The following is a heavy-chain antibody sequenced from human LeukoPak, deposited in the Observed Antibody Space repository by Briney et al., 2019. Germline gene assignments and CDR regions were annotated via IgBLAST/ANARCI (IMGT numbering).Heavy chain of an antibody. V-gene: IGHV3-66*01. CDR3: ARSSGYYYPYYYGMDV. J-gene: IGHJ6*02. D-gene: IGHD3-22*01. CDR2: IYSGGST. Sequence: GGSLRLSCAASGFTVSSNYMSWVRQAPGKGLEWVSVIYSGGSTYYADSVKGRFSISRDNSKNTLYLQMNSLRAEDTAVYYCARSSGYYYPYYYGMDVWGQGTTVIVSS. CDR1: GFTVSSNY.